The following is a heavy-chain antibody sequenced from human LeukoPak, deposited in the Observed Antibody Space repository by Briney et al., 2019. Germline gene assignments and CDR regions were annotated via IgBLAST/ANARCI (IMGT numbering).Heavy chain of an antibody. CDR2: IYYSGST. V-gene: IGHV4-39*01. Sequence: PSETLSLTCTVSGGSISSSSYYWGWIRQPPGKGLEWIGSIYYSGSTYYNPSLKSRVTISVDASKNQFSLKLSSVTAADTAVYYCARQVVPAAIPVAWFDPWGQGTLVTVSS. J-gene: IGHJ5*02. CDR1: GGSISSSSYY. CDR3: ARQVVPAAIPVAWFDP. D-gene: IGHD2-2*02.